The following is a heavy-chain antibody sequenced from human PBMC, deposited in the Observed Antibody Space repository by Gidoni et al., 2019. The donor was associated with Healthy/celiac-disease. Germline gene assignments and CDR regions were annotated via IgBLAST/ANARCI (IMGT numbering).Heavy chain of an antibody. CDR2: INPSGGST. D-gene: IGHD5-18*01. V-gene: IGHV1-46*01. CDR3: AVGGYSYGSLFDP. Sequence: QVQLVQSGAEVKKPGASVKVSCKASGYTFTSDYRHWVRQSPGQGLEWMGIINPSGGSTSYGQKFQGRVTMTRDTSTSTVYMELSSLRSEDTAVYYCAVGGYSYGSLFDPWGQGTLVTVSS. CDR1: GYTFTSDY. J-gene: IGHJ5*02.